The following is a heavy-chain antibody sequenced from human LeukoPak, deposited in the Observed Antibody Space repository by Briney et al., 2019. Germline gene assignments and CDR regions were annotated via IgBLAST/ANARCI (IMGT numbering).Heavy chain of an antibody. Sequence: GGSLRLSCAASGFTFSSYWMHWVRQVPGKGLVWVSRITSDGRSTSSADSVRGRFTISRDNAKNSLYLQMNSLRAEDTAVYYCARETRSSGWDCWGQGTLVTVSS. CDR2: ITSDGRST. CDR3: ARETRSSGWDC. CDR1: GFTFSSYW. J-gene: IGHJ4*02. V-gene: IGHV3-74*01. D-gene: IGHD6-19*01.